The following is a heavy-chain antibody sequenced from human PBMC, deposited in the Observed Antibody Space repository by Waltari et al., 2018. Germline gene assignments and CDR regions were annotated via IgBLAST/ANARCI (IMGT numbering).Heavy chain of an antibody. D-gene: IGHD3-10*01. CDR1: GFEFSDWD. CDR3: TRDLYGSGGDWFDP. J-gene: IGHJ5*02. CDR2: IGGTHSNI. Sequence: EVRLAESGGGLVKPGGSLRLSCIASGFEFSDWDLTWVRQTPGTGLEWVSSIGGTHSNIFYAESVKGRFIVSRDNAKSSLYLQMDNLRAEDSGLYYCTRDLYGSGGDWFDPWGQGTLVTVSS. V-gene: IGHV3-21*01.